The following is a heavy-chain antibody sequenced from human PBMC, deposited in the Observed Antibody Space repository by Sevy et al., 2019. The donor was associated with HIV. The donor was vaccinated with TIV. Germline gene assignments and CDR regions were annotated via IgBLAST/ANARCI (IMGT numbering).Heavy chain of an antibody. CDR3: AKDPRPSHRITTFGGVDYFEY. V-gene: IGHV3-30*02. CDR2: IRYDESEQ. D-gene: IGHD3-3*01. J-gene: IGHJ4*02. Sequence: GGSLRLSCAASGFTFSTYGMHWVRQAPGKGLEWVAFIRYDESEQYCADSVKGRCTISRDNSKRTLYLRLSSLRDEDTAVYYCAKDPRPSHRITTFGGVDYFEYWGQGTLVTVSS. CDR1: GFTFSTYG.